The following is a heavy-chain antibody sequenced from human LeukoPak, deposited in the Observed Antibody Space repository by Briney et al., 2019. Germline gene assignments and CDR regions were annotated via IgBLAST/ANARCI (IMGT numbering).Heavy chain of an antibody. V-gene: IGHV3-30-3*01. CDR1: GFTFSSYA. J-gene: IGHJ5*02. Sequence: GRSLRLSCAASGFTFSSYAMHWVRQAPGKGLEWVAVISYDGSNKYYADSVKGRFTTSRDNSKNTLYLQMNSLRAEDTAVYYCARDQGSCSSTSCYNWFDPWGQGTLVTVSS. D-gene: IGHD2-2*01. CDR2: ISYDGSNK. CDR3: ARDQGSCSSTSCYNWFDP.